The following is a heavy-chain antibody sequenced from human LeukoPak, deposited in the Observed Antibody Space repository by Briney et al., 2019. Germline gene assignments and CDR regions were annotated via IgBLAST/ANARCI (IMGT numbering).Heavy chain of an antibody. D-gene: IGHD2-2*01. CDR2: VSGSGSST. J-gene: IGHJ4*02. Sequence: GGSLRLSCAASGFTFSNYAMNWVRQAPGKGLEWVSVVSGSGSSTNYADSVKGRFTISRDNSKNTLYLQMNSLRAEDTAVYYCAKAVTAAGTNYWGQGTLVTLSS. CDR3: AKAVTAAGTNY. CDR1: GFTFSNYA. V-gene: IGHV3-23*01.